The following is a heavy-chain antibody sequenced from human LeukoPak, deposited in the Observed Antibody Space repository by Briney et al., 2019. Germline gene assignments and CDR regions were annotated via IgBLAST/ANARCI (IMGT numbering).Heavy chain of an antibody. D-gene: IGHD3-3*01. CDR3: ARDRSITIFGVVHDAFDI. V-gene: IGHV4-59*01. Sequence: PSETLSLTXTVSGGSISSYYWSWIRQPPGKGLEWIGYIYYSGSTNYNPSLKSRVTISVDTSKNQFSLKLSSVTAADTAVYYCARDRSITIFGVVHDAFDIWGQGTMVTVSS. CDR2: IYYSGST. CDR1: GGSISSYY. J-gene: IGHJ3*02.